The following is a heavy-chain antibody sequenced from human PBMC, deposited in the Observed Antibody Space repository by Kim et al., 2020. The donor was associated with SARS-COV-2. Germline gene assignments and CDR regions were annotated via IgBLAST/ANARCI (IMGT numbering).Heavy chain of an antibody. V-gene: IGHV3-7*03. D-gene: IGHD3-3*01. CDR2: IKQDGSEK. J-gene: IGHJ5*02. Sequence: GGSLRLSCAASGFTFSSYWMSWVRQAPGKGLEWVANIKQDGSEKYYVDSVKGRFTISRDNAKNSLYLQMNSLRAEDTAVYYCARDHPQEYYDFWSGYWLSWFDPWGQGTLVTVSS. CDR1: GFTFSSYW. CDR3: ARDHPQEYYDFWSGYWLSWFDP.